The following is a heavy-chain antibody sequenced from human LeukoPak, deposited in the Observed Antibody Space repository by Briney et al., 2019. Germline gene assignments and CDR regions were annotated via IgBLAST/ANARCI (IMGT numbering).Heavy chain of an antibody. D-gene: IGHD3-3*01. Sequence: GASVKVSCKASGYTFTNYGISWVRQAPGQGLEWMGWISIYNGNTHYAQKLRGRVTMTTQTTTSAAYMELRNLRSDDPAVYYCARITYDFWSGYYMPDDPWGQGTLVTVFS. CDR2: ISIYNGNT. CDR3: ARITYDFWSGYYMPDDP. CDR1: GYTFTNYG. J-gene: IGHJ5*02. V-gene: IGHV1-18*01.